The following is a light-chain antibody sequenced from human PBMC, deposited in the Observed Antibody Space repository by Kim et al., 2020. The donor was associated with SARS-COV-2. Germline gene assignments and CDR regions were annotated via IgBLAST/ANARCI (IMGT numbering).Light chain of an antibody. J-gene: IGKJ4*01. Sequence: SPGERATLSCRASQSVSSSYLAWYQQKPGQAPRLLIYGASSRATGIPDRFSGSGSGTDFTLTISRLEPEDFAVYYCQQYGSSPLTFGGGTKLDI. CDR2: GAS. V-gene: IGKV3-20*01. CDR3: QQYGSSPLT. CDR1: QSVSSSY.